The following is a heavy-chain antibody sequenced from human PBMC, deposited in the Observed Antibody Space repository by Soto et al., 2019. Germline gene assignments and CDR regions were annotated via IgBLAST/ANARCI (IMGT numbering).Heavy chain of an antibody. J-gene: IGHJ4*02. Sequence: QVQLVQSGAEVKKPGASVKVSCKASGYTFTSYGINWVRQAPGQGLEWMGWISAYNGNTNYAQKLQGRVTMTTDTSTTKEYTELESLRSDDTAVYYCAIGTSVKTGSYWGQGTLVTVSS. D-gene: IGHD4-17*01. CDR2: ISAYNGNT. CDR3: AIGTSVKTGSY. CDR1: GYTFTSYG. V-gene: IGHV1-18*01.